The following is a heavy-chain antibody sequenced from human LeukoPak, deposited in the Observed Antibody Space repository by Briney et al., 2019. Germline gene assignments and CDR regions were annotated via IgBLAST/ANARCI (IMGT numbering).Heavy chain of an antibody. V-gene: IGHV3-30*02. Sequence: GGSLRLSCAASGFTFSSYGMHWVRQAPGKGLEWVAFIRYDGSNKYYADSVKGRFTISRDNSKNTLYLQMNSLRAEDTAVYYCAKDRSDILTGYSAFDYWGQGTLSPSPQ. D-gene: IGHD3-9*01. CDR1: GFTFSSYG. CDR3: AKDRSDILTGYSAFDY. J-gene: IGHJ4*02. CDR2: IRYDGSNK.